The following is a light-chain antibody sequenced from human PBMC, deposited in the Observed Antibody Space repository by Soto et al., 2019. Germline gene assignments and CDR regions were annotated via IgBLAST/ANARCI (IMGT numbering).Light chain of an antibody. V-gene: IGKV3-20*01. J-gene: IGKJ4*01. CDR3: HQCATSPLT. CDR1: QNVGNNY. Sequence: EILLTQSLGTLSLSPGETATLSCRASQNVGNNYLAWYQQRPGQAPRLLIYTASKRAPGIPDRFSGSGSGTDFTLTISRLEPEDSAVYFCHQCATSPLTFGGGTKVEI. CDR2: TAS.